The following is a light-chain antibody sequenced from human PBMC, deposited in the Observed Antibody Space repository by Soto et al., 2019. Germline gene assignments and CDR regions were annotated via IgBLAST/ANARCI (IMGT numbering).Light chain of an antibody. CDR2: DVS. V-gene: IGLV2-14*03. Sequence: QSALTQPASVSGSPGQSITISCTGTSSDVGRYNFVSWYQQHPGKAPKLMIYDVSNRPSGVSNRFSGSKSDKTASLTISGLQAEDEADYYCISYTNNRTLAFGGGTKLTVL. CDR1: SSDVGRYNF. J-gene: IGLJ3*02. CDR3: ISYTNNRTLA.